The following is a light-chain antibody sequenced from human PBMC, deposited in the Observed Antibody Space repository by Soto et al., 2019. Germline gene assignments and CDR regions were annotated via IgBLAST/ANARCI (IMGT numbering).Light chain of an antibody. CDR1: SSDVGGYNY. CDR2: EVN. J-gene: IGLJ1*01. Sequence: QSVLTQPASVSGSPGQSITISSTGTSSDVGGYNYVSWYQQHPGNAPRLMIYEVNNRPSGVPNRFSGSKSGNTASLTISGLQAEDEADYYCSSKTSSRTPFVFGTGTKVTVL. CDR3: SSKTSSRTPFV. V-gene: IGLV2-14*01.